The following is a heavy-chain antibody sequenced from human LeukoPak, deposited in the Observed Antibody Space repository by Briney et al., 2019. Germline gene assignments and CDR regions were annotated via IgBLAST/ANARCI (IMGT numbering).Heavy chain of an antibody. Sequence: SETLSLTCAVYGESLSGGYWSWIRQPPGKGLEWIGSIYYSGSTYYNPSLKSRVSISVDTSKNQFSLKLSSVTAADTAVYYCARASGVVTDGAFDIWGQGTMVTVSS. V-gene: IGHV4-34*01. J-gene: IGHJ3*02. D-gene: IGHD3-3*01. CDR3: ARASGVVTDGAFDI. CDR1: GESLSGGY. CDR2: IYYSGST.